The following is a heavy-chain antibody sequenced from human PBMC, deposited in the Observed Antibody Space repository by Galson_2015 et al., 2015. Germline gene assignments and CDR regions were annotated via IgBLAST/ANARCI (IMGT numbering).Heavy chain of an antibody. Sequence: SEPLSLTCAVSGGSISSSNWWSWVRQPPGKGLEWIGEIYHSGSNYYNPSLKSRVTISVDKSKNQFSLKLSSVTAADTAGYYCARVNHGDYVDGWFDPWGQGTLVTVST. CDR1: GGSISSSNW. V-gene: IGHV4-4*02. CDR2: IYHSGSN. D-gene: IGHD4-17*01. J-gene: IGHJ5*02. CDR3: ARVNHGDYVDGWFDP.